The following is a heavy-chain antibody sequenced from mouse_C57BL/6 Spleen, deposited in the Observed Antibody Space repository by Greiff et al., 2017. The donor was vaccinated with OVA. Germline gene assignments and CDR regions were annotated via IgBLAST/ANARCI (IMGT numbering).Heavy chain of an antibody. CDR3: ARHYYSNYAAMDY. CDR2: IDPNSGGT. Sequence: QVQLKQPGAELVKPGASVKLSCKASGYTFPSYWMHWVKQRPGRGLEWIGRIDPNSGGTKYNEKFKSKATLTVDKPSSTAYMQLSSLTSEDSAVYYCARHYYSNYAAMDYWGQGTSVTVSS. J-gene: IGHJ4*01. CDR1: GYTFPSYW. D-gene: IGHD2-5*01. V-gene: IGHV1-72*01.